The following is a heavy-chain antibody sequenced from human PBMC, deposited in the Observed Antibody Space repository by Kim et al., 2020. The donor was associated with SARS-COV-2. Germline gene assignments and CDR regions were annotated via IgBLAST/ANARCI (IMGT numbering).Heavy chain of an antibody. CDR1: GGSISSNNYY. V-gene: IGHV4-39*01. D-gene: IGHD3-22*01. J-gene: IGHJ4*02. Sequence: SETLSPTCTVSGGSISSNNYYWGWIRQPPGKGLEWIGGMYHSGSTYYNPSLKSRVTISVDTSKNQLSLRLTSVTATDTAVYTCVRLIAMIGPDYWGQGTLVTVSS. CDR3: VRLIAMIGPDY. CDR2: MYHSGST.